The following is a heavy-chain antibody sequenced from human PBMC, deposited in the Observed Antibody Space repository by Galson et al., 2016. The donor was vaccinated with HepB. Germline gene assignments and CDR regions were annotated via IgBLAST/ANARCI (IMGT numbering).Heavy chain of an antibody. Sequence: SETLSLTCSVSGGSVNSDQYHWSRIRQPPGKGLQWLGHTYSGRSNTYNPSLQSRVTISIYTSKNQFSLTLSPVTAADTAVYYCTTYLVGHGGTGYWGKGTLVTVSS. CDR1: GGSVNSDQYH. D-gene: IGHD3-16*01. V-gene: IGHV4-61*01. CDR2: TYSGRSN. J-gene: IGHJ4*02. CDR3: TTYLVGHGGTGY.